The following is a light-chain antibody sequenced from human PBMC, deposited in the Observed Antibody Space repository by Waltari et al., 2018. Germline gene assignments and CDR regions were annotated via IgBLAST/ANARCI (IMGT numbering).Light chain of an antibody. CDR2: GAS. CDR3: QQYNNWPPWT. CDR1: QSVSSN. J-gene: IGKJ1*01. V-gene: IGKV3-15*01. Sequence: IVMTQSPATLSVSPGERATLSCRASQSVSSNLAWYQPKPGQAPRLLIYGASTRATGIPARFSGSGSGTEFTLTISSLQSEDFAVYYCQQYNNWPPWTFGQGTKVEIK.